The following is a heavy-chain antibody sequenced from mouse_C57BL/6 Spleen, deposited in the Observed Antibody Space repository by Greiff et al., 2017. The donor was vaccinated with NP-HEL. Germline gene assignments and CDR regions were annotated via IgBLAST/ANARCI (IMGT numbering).Heavy chain of an antibody. CDR1: GFTFSDFY. V-gene: IGHV7-1*01. J-gene: IGHJ4*01. CDR2: SRNKANDYTT. CDR3: ARDNGTYAMDY. Sequence: EVQVVESGGGLVQSGRSLRLSCATSGFTFSDFYMEWVRQAPGKGLEWIAASRNKANDYTTEYSASVKGRFIVSRDTSQSILYLQMNALRAEDTAIYYCARDNGTYAMDYWGQGTSVTVSS. D-gene: IGHD4-1*01.